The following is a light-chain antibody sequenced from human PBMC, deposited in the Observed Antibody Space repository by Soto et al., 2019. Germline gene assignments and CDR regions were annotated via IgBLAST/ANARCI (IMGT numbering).Light chain of an antibody. CDR1: SSDVGRYNY. J-gene: IGLJ1*01. CDR3: NSYTSSTAYV. CDR2: EVS. V-gene: IGLV2-14*01. Sequence: QSVLTQPASVSGSPGQSITISCTGASSDVGRYNYVSWYQLHPGKAPKLIIYEVSNRPSGVSNRFSGSKSGNTASLTISGLRAEDEADYYCNSYTSSTAYVFVTGSKV.